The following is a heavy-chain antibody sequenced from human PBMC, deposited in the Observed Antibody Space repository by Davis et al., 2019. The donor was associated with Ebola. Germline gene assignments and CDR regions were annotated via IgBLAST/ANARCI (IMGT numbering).Heavy chain of an antibody. CDR1: GGTFSRYT. CDR3: AREVGRREDL. Sequence: SVKVSCKASGGTFSRYTISWVRQAPGQGLEWMGRIIPILGIANYAQKFQGRVTITADKSTSTAYMEVSSLGSEDTAVYYCAREVGRREDLWGQGTKVNVSS. J-gene: IGHJ6*02. CDR2: IIPILGIA. D-gene: IGHD3-16*01. V-gene: IGHV1-69*04.